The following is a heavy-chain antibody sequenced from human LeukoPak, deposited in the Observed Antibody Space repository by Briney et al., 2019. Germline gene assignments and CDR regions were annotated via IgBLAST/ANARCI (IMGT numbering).Heavy chain of an antibody. D-gene: IGHD2-21*01. V-gene: IGHV1-8*03. J-gene: IGHJ5*01. CDR1: GYTFTSYD. CDR2: MNPNSGNT. Sequence: ASVKVSCKASGYTFTSYDINWVRQATGQGLEWMGWMNPNSGNTGYAQKFQGRVTITRNTSISTAYMELSSLRSEDTAVYYCARLAYCGGDCYFNWFDPWGQGTMVTVSS. CDR3: ARLAYCGGDCYFNWFDP.